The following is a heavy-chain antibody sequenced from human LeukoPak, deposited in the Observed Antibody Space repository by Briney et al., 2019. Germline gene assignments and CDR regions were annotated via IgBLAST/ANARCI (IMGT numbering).Heavy chain of an antibody. CDR2: ISGSGGST. CDR3: AILESYYYNMDV. Sequence: RSGGSLRLSCAASGFTFSIYAMSWVRQAPGKGLEWVSGISGSGGSTYYADSVKGRFTISRDNAKNTLYLLMNSLRAEDSAVYYCAILESYYYNMDVWGQGTTVTVSS. J-gene: IGHJ6*02. V-gene: IGHV3-23*01. CDR1: GFTFSIYA.